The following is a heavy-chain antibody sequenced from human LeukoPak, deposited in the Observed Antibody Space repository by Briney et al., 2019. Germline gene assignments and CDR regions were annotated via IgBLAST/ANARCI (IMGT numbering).Heavy chain of an antibody. V-gene: IGHV4-38-2*02. J-gene: IGHJ5*02. CDR2: IYHSGST. D-gene: IGHD1-14*01. CDR1: GYSISSGYD. CDR3: ARRAVAGTHWFDP. Sequence: SETLSLTCTVSGYSISSGYDWGWIRQPPGKGLEWIGSIYHSGSTFYNPSLKSRATISVDTSKNQFSLELSSVTAADTAVYYCARRAVAGTHWFDPWGQGTLVTVSS.